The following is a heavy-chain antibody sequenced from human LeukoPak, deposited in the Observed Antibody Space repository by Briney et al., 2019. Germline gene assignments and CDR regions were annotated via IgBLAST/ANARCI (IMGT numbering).Heavy chain of an antibody. CDR3: ASLYYYDSSGYRPFPFDY. CDR1: GFTFSSYS. V-gene: IGHV3-21*01. CDR2: ISSSSSYI. D-gene: IGHD3-22*01. Sequence: GGSLRLSCAASGFTFSSYSMNWVRQAPGKGLEWVSSISSSSSYIYYADSVKGRFTISRDNAKNSLYLQMNSLRAEDTAVYYCASLYYYDSSGYRPFPFDYWGQGTLVTVSS. J-gene: IGHJ4*02.